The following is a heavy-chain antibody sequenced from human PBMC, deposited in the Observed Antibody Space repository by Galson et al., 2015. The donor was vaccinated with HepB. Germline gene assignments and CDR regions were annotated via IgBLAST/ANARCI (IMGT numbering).Heavy chain of an antibody. CDR2: IKQDGSEK. J-gene: IGHJ3*02. CDR1: GFTFSSYW. D-gene: IGHD2-15*01. CDR3: ARESDCSGGCCYDACDI. Sequence: SLRLSCATSGFTFSSYWMSWVRQAPGKGLEWVSNIKQDGSEKYYVDSVKGRFTISRDNAKNSLYLQMNSLRAEDTAVYYCARESDCSGGCCYDACDIWGQGTMVTVSS. V-gene: IGHV3-7*01.